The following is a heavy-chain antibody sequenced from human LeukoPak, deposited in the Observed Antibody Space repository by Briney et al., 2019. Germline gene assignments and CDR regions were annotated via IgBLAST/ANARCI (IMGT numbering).Heavy chain of an antibody. CDR1: GFTFSSYS. V-gene: IGHV3-48*04. CDR3: ARDYDQGYAYYFDY. Sequence: GGSLRLSCAASGFTFSSYSMNWVRQAPGKGLEWVSYISSSSSTIYYADSVKGRFTISRDNAKNLLYLQMNSLRAEDTAVYYCARDYDQGYAYYFDYWGQGTLVTVSS. J-gene: IGHJ4*02. D-gene: IGHD3-16*01. CDR2: ISSSSSTI.